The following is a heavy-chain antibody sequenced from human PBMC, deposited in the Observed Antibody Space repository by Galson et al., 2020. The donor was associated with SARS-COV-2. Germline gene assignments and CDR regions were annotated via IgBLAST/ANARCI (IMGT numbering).Heavy chain of an antibody. V-gene: IGHV3-33*01. CDR3: ARDFGFGELTGKGDY. Sequence: QRGGRPEIPSSALGFHLNSYCMALGRQAPGKGPEWVAVIWSDGINKYYADATEGRFTISRDNSKNTLYLQMNSLRAEDTAVYYCARDFGFGELTGKGDYWGQGTLVTVSS. CDR2: IWSDGINK. D-gene: IGHD3-10*01. CDR1: GFHLNSYC. J-gene: IGHJ4*02.